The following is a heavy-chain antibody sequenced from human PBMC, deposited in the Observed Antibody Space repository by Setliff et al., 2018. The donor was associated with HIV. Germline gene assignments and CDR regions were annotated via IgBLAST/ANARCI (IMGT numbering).Heavy chain of an antibody. V-gene: IGHV1-2*02. CDR3: ARAPIYCGGDCYLFDY. D-gene: IGHD2-21*02. CDR2: INPKSGAT. Sequence: ASVKVSCKASGYTFTRHAMNWVRQAPGQGLEWMGWINPKSGATNLAQKFQGRVTLTRDTSVTTVYMELTSLRSDDTAIYYCARAPIYCGGDCYLFDYWGQGTLVTVSS. J-gene: IGHJ4*02. CDR1: GYTFTRHA.